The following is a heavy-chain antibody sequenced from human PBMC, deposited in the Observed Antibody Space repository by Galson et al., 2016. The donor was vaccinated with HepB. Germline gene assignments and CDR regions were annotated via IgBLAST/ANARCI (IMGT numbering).Heavy chain of an antibody. Sequence: QSGAAVKKPGESLKISCTGSGYTFTNYWIGWVRQMPGKGLEWMGIIYPGDSDTRYSPSFQGQVTISADKSISTAYLQWSSLRASDTAMYYCARSQQIVVMSASDAFDIWGQGTLVTVSS. CDR3: ARSQQIVVMSASDAFDI. CDR2: IYPGDSDT. CDR1: GYTFTNYW. V-gene: IGHV5-51*01. J-gene: IGHJ3*02. D-gene: IGHD2-21*01.